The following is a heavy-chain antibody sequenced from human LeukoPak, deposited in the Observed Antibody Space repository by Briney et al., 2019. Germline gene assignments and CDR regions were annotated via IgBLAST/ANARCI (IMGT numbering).Heavy chain of an antibody. CDR3: ARGAMAYQGGIAAAFNWFDP. V-gene: IGHV5-51*01. CDR1: GYSFTSYW. D-gene: IGHD6-13*01. CDR2: IYPGDSDT. Sequence: GESLKISCKGSGYSFTSYWIGWVRQMPGKGLEWMGIIYPGDSDTRYSPSFQGQVTISADKSISTAYLQWSSLKASDTAMYYCARGAMAYQGGIAAAFNWFDPWGQGTLVTVSS. J-gene: IGHJ5*02.